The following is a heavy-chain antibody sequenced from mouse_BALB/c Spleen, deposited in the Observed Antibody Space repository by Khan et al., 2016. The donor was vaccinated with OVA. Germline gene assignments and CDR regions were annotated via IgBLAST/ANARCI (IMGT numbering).Heavy chain of an antibody. Sequence: EVQLQESGPSLVQPSQTLSLTCSVTGDSISSGYWSWIRKFPGNKLEYMGYMISSGYTYYNPSLKSRISITRHTSKNQYYLQWNSVTTEDTATYYCARSTYRYAFAYWGQGTLVTVSA. V-gene: IGHV3-8*02. CDR1: GDSISSGY. CDR2: MISSGYT. D-gene: IGHD2-14*01. J-gene: IGHJ3*01. CDR3: ARSTYRYAFAY.